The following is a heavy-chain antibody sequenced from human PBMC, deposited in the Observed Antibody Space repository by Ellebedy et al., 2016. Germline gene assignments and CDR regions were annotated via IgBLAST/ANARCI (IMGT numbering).Heavy chain of an antibody. CDR2: IYYSGST. J-gene: IGHJ3*02. V-gene: IGHV4-30-4*01. CDR3: ARAWGYYYDSSGYYHDAFDI. D-gene: IGHD3-22*01. Sequence: SETLSLXXTVSGGSISGGDSYWSWIRQPPGKGLAWIGYIYYSGSTYYNPSLKSRVTISVDMSKNQFSLKLSSVTAADTAVYYCARAWGYYYDSSGYYHDAFDIWGQGTMVTVSS. CDR1: GGSISGGDSY.